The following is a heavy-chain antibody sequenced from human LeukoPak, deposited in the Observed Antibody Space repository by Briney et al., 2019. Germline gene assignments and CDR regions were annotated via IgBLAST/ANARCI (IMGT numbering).Heavy chain of an antibody. CDR3: ARGGQYYFDY. Sequence: SETLSLTCTVSGYSISSGYYWGWIRRPPGKGLEWIGSIYHSGSTYYNPSLKSRVTISVDTSKNQFSLKLSSVTAADTAVYYCARGGQYYFDYWGQGTLVTVSS. CDR1: GYSISSGYY. CDR2: IYHSGST. V-gene: IGHV4-38-2*02. J-gene: IGHJ4*02. D-gene: IGHD3-16*01.